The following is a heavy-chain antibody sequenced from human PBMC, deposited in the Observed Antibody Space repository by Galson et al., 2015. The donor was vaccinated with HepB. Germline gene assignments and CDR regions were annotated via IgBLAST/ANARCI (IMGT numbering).Heavy chain of an antibody. CDR2: INTNTGTP. V-gene: IGHV7-4-1*02. CDR1: GYTFTSYV. Sequence: SVKVSCKASGYTFTSYVINRVRQAPGQGLEWMGGINTNTGTPTYAQGFTGRFVFSLDTSVSTAYLQISSLKTEDTAVYYCARVTSIYDFSSRAYSYYYYGMDVWGQGTTVAVSS. CDR3: ARVTSIYDFSSRAYSYYYYGMDV. J-gene: IGHJ6*02. D-gene: IGHD6-19*01.